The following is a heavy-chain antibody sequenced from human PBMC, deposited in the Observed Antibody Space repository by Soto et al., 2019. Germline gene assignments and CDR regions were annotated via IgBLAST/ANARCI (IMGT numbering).Heavy chain of an antibody. Sequence: ASVKVSCKASGYTFTGYYMHWVRQAPGQGLEWMGWINPNSGGTNYAQKFRGRVTMTRDTSISTAYMELSRLRSDDTAVYYCARIYSSSSLALDYWGQGTLVTVSS. CDR1: GYTFTGYY. CDR2: INPNSGGT. CDR3: ARIYSSSSLALDY. J-gene: IGHJ4*02. V-gene: IGHV1-2*02. D-gene: IGHD6-6*01.